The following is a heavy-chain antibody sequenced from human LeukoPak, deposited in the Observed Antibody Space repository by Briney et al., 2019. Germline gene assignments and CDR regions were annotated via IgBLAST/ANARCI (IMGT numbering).Heavy chain of an antibody. V-gene: IGHV3-30-3*01. CDR3: ARGDYSNYDPVTDV. D-gene: IGHD4-11*01. CDR2: ISYDGSNK. CDR1: GFTSSSYA. J-gene: IGHJ6*02. Sequence: TGGSLRLSCAASGFTSSSYAMHWVRQAPGKGLEWVAVISYDGSNKYYADSVKGRFTISRDNSKNTLYLQMNSLRAEDTAVYYCARGDYSNYDPVTDVWGQGTTVTVSS.